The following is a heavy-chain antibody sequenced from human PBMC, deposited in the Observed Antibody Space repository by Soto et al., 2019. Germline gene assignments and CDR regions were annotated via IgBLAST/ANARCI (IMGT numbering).Heavy chain of an antibody. V-gene: IGHV3-74*01. Sequence: GGSLRLSCAAFGFTFSSYWMSWVRQVPGKGLVWVSRINSDGSVTNYADSVKGRFTISRDNAKNTLYLQMNSLRVEDTAVYYCARGLVGSSVIVYWGQGTLVTVSS. CDR1: GFTFSSYW. CDR3: ARGLVGSSVIVY. J-gene: IGHJ4*02. CDR2: INSDGSVT. D-gene: IGHD1-26*01.